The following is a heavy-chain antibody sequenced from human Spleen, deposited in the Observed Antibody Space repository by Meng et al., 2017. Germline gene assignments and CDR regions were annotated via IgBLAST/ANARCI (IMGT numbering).Heavy chain of an antibody. Sequence: QGQLGQSGAEVKKPGASVKVSCDASGYTLSSDGFSWVRQAPGQGLEWLGWINTYNGKTDYAQKFQGRITMTTDTFTSTGYMELRNLRSDDTAVYYCATRGNPYLNCWGQGTLVTVSS. CDR3: ATRGNPYLNC. J-gene: IGHJ4*02. CDR2: INTYNGKT. CDR1: GYTLSSDG. V-gene: IGHV1-18*01.